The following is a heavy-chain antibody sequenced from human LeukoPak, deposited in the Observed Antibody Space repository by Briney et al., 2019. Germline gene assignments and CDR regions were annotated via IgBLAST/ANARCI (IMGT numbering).Heavy chain of an antibody. J-gene: IGHJ5*02. V-gene: IGHV4-59*01. CDR3: ARGQLRFLEWLSFNWFDP. CDR2: IYYSGST. Sequence: SETLSLTCTVSGGSISSYYWSWIRQPPGKGLEWIGYIYYSGSTNYNPSLKSRVTISVDTSKNQFSLKLSSVTAADTAVYYCARGQLRFLEWLSFNWFDPWGQGTLVTVSS. D-gene: IGHD3-3*01. CDR1: GGSISSYY.